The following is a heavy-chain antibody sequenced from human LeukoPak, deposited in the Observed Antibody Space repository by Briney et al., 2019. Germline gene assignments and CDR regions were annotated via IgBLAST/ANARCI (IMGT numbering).Heavy chain of an antibody. Sequence: SETLSLTCTVSGGSTSSSNYYWGWIRQPPGKGLEWIGGIHYSGNTYYNPSLKSRVTISVDTSKNQFSLKLSSVTAADTAVYYCARQGSSGSYYYYGMDVWGQGATVTVSS. D-gene: IGHD6-19*01. J-gene: IGHJ6*02. CDR1: GGSTSSSNYY. V-gene: IGHV4-39*01. CDR2: IHYSGNT. CDR3: ARQGSSGSYYYYGMDV.